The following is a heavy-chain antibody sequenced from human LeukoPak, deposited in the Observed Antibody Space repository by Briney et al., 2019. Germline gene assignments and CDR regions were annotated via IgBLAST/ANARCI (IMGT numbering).Heavy chain of an antibody. CDR2: VNGDNGHT. CDR1: GYPFIGYH. J-gene: IGHJ4*02. CDR3: ARRGRFVQPAGTFAY. Sequence: ASVKVSCKTSGYPFIGYHINWVRQASGQGLEWMGWVNGDNGHTDYAQKFQGRVTLTRDTSSSTVYMELSSLRAEDTALYHCARRGRFVQPAGTFAYWGQGTLITVSS. V-gene: IGHV1-8*01. D-gene: IGHD1-1*01.